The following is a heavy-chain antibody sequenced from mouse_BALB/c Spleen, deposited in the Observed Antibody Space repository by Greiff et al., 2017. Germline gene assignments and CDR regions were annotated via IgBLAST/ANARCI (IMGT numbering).Heavy chain of an antibody. CDR3: ARDWDEGY. CDR2: INPSTGYT. D-gene: IGHD4-1*01. CDR1: GYTFTSYW. Sequence: VQLQQSGAELAKPGASVKMSCKASGYTFTSYWMHWVKQRPGQGLEWIGYINPSTGYTEYNQKFKDKATLTADKSSSTAYMQLSSLTSEDSAVYYCARDWDEGYWGKGTTLTVSS. V-gene: IGHV1-7*01. J-gene: IGHJ2*01.